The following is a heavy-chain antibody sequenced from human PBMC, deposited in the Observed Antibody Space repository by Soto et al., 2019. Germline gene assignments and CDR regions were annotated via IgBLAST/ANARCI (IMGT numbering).Heavy chain of an antibody. D-gene: IGHD3-10*01. CDR2: FYYSGSP. J-gene: IGHJ4*02. V-gene: IGHV4-39*01. CDR1: GDSIRSSSHY. Sequence: SETLSLTCTVSGDSIRSSSHYWAWNRQPPGKGLEWIGGFYYSGSPYYNPSLKSRVTISVDTSKNQFSLKLSSVTAADTAVYYCARSLRRGPLFDYWGQGTLVTVSS. CDR3: ARSLRRGPLFDY.